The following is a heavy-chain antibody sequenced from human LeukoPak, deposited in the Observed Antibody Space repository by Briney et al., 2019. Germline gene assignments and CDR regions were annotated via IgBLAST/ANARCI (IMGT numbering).Heavy chain of an antibody. J-gene: IGHJ4*02. CDR2: INHSGST. CDR3: ARGGDTMVRGVIKPFDY. CDR1: GGSFSGYY. V-gene: IGHV4-34*01. D-gene: IGHD3-10*01. Sequence: SETLSLTCAVYGGSFSGYYWSWIRQPPGKGLEWIGEINHSGSTNYNPSLKSRVTISVDTSKNQFSLKLSSVTAADTAVYYCARGGDTMVRGVIKPFDYWGQGTLVTVSS.